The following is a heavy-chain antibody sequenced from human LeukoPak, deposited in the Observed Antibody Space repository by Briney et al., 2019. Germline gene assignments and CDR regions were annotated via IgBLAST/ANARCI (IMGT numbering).Heavy chain of an antibody. CDR3: ARVGRDSHNIPTLGAFDV. V-gene: IGHV4-59*01. CDR1: TGSLNSYY. Sequence: SETLSLTCTVSTGSLNSYYWSWVRQPPGKGLQFIGFIYYKGSSNYNPSLKSRVTFAVDTSKNQFSLKVTSVTAADTAVYYCARVGRDSHNIPTLGAFDVWGQGTMVTVSS. CDR2: IYYKGSS. D-gene: IGHD5-24*01. J-gene: IGHJ3*01.